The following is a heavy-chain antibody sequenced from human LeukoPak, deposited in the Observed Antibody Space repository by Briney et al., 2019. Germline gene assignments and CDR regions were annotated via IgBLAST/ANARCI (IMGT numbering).Heavy chain of an antibody. V-gene: IGHV1-18*01. J-gene: IGHJ5*02. CDR3: ARDRFLWGLGNWFDL. D-gene: IGHD2-21*01. CDR2: VSTSNPQT. Sequence: ASVKVSCKTSGYRFTNYGISWVRQAPGQGLEWMGWVSTSNPQTNYAPKFRGRSIMTIDTSTTTAYPEMRSLTSDDTTVYYCARDRFLWGLGNWFDLWGQGTLVTVTS. CDR1: GYRFTNYG.